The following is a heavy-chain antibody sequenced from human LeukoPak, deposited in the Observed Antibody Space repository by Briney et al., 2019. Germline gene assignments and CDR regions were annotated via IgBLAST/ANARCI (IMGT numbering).Heavy chain of an antibody. V-gene: IGHV1-8*01. J-gene: IGHJ5*02. Sequence: GASVKVSCKASGYTFTSYDINWVRQATGQGLEWMGWMNPNSGNTGHAQKFQGRVTMTRNTSISAAYMELSSLRSEDTAVYYCARGRLSDDLEWLLPVPFDPWGQGTLVTVSS. CDR2: MNPNSGNT. CDR3: ARGRLSDDLEWLLPVPFDP. CDR1: GYTFTSYD. D-gene: IGHD3-3*01.